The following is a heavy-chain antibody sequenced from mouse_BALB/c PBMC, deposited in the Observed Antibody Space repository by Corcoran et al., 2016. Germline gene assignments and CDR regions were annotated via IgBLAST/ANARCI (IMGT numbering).Heavy chain of an antibody. CDR2: ILPGSGST. J-gene: IGHJ3*01. D-gene: IGHD3-1*01. V-gene: IGHV1-9*01. CDR1: GYTFSSYW. CDR3: AREARATWFAS. Sequence: QVQLQQSGAELMKPGASVKISCKATGYTFSSYWIEWVKQRPGHGLEWIGEILPGSGSTNYNEKFKGKATFTADTSSNTAYMQLSSLTSEDSAVYYCAREARATWFASWGQGTLVTVSA.